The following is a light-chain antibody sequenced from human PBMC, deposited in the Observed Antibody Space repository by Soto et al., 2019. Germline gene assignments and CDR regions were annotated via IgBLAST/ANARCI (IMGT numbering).Light chain of an antibody. CDR1: QSLNTD. CDR3: QQYKSWPPIT. V-gene: IGKV3-15*01. J-gene: IGKJ5*01. CDR2: GAS. Sequence: EILLTHSPASLSVSPGESATLSCRASQSLNTDLAWYQQKPGQAPRLLLYGASTRATGTPTRFSGSGSGTEFTLTISSLQSEDFAIYYCQQYKSWPPITFGQGTRLEI.